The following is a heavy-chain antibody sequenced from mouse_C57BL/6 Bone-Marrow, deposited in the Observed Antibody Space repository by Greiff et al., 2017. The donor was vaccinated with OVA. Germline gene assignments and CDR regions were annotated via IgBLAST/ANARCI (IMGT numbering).Heavy chain of an antibody. Sequence: EVKLQESGPGLVKPSQSLSLTCSVPGYSITSGYYWNWIRQFPGNKLEWMGYISYDGSNNYNPSLKNRISITRDTSKNQFFLKLNSVTTEDTATYYCARGGMYYGSSAWFAYWGQGTLVTVSA. V-gene: IGHV3-6*01. J-gene: IGHJ3*01. CDR1: GYSITSGYY. D-gene: IGHD1-1*01. CDR2: ISYDGSN. CDR3: ARGGMYYGSSAWFAY.